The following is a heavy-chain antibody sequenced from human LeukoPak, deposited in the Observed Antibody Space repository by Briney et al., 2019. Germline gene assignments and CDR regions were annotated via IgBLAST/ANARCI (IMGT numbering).Heavy chain of an antibody. D-gene: IGHD3-22*01. CDR3: ARDWERGYYYDSSGYYPVLWY. J-gene: IGHJ4*02. V-gene: IGHV3-21*01. Sequence: GGSLRLSCAASGFTFSSYSMNWVRQAPGKGLEWVSSISSSSSYIYYADSVKGRFTISRDNAKNSLYLQMNSLRAEDTAVYYCARDWERGYYYDSSGYYPVLWYWGQGTLVTVSS. CDR1: GFTFSSYS. CDR2: ISSSSSYI.